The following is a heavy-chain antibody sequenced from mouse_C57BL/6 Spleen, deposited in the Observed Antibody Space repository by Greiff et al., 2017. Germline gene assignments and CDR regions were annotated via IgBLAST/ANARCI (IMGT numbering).Heavy chain of an antibody. CDR3: AREDYGNSYWYFDV. V-gene: IGHV1-53*01. CDR2: INPSNGGT. CDR1: GYTFTSYW. D-gene: IGHD2-1*01. Sequence: VQLQQPGTELVKPGASVKLSCKASGYTFTSYWMHWVKQRPGQGLEWIGNINPSNGGTNYNEKFKSKATLTVDKSSSTAYMQLSSLTSEDSAVYYCAREDYGNSYWYFDVWGTGTTVTVSS. J-gene: IGHJ1*03.